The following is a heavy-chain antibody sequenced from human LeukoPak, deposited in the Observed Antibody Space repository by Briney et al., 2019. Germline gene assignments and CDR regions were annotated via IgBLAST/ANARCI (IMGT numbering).Heavy chain of an antibody. Sequence: GGSLRLSCAASGFSFSRYAMSWVREAPGKGLEWVAVISYDGSNKYYADSVKGRFTISRDNSKNTLYLQMNSLRAEDTAVYYCARDPTAMVRTFDYWGQGTLVTVSS. CDR1: GFSFSRYA. D-gene: IGHD5-18*01. V-gene: IGHV3-30-3*01. J-gene: IGHJ4*02. CDR2: ISYDGSNK. CDR3: ARDPTAMVRTFDY.